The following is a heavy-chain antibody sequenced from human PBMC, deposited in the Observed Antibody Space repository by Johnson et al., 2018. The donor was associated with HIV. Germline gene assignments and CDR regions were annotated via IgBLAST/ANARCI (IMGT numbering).Heavy chain of an antibody. V-gene: IGHV3-20*04. D-gene: IGHD6-13*01. CDR1: GFTFDDYG. CDR2: IHWNGAGT. CDR3: ARVPRIEQQLVHAFDI. Sequence: VQLVESGGGVVRPGGSLRLSCAASGFTFDDYGLAWVRQAPGKGLEWVSGIHWNGAGTGYADSVKGRFTISRDNAKKSLYLQMNSLRAEDTAVYYCARVPRIEQQLVHAFDIWGQGTMVTVSS. J-gene: IGHJ3*02.